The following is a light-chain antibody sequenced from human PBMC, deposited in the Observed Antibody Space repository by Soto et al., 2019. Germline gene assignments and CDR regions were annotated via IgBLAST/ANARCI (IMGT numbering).Light chain of an antibody. CDR1: QSIFSSY. CDR2: GAS. J-gene: IGKJ1*01. V-gene: IGKV3-20*01. Sequence: EIVLTQSPGTLSLSAGESATLSCRASQSIFSSYLAWYQHKPGQAPRLLIYGASSRATGIPDRFSGTGSETDFALAISRLDPEDFAVYFCQQYGSSPRTFGQGTKVDIK. CDR3: QQYGSSPRT.